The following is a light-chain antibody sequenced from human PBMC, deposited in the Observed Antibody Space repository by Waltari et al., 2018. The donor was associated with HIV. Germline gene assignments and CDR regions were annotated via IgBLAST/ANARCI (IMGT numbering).Light chain of an antibody. CDR3: QQSHRTPLT. V-gene: IGKV1-39*01. J-gene: IGKJ5*01. CDR2: AAS. CDR1: QDIKKN. Sequence: DIQMTQPPSSVSAYVGDRVIITCRASQDIKKNVNWYQQKPGRSPRLLIYAASGLQSGVPSTFSGSGSGLEFNLTIAALEAEDSALFYCQQSHRTPLTFGGGTRLEIK.